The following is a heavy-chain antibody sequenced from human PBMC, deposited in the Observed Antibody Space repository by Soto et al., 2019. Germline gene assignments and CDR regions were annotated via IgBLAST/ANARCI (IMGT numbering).Heavy chain of an antibody. Sequence: PSETLSLTCTVSGGSISSGDYSWSWVRQSTGKGLEWIGHIYNSGITYYNPSLKSRVVISIDTSRNQFSLRLNSLTAADRAVYFCARGVTVFGLVSRFWFDPWGQGTVVTVSS. CDR3: ARGVTVFGLVSRFWFDP. J-gene: IGHJ5*02. D-gene: IGHD3-3*01. V-gene: IGHV4-30-4*01. CDR1: GGSISSGDYS. CDR2: IYNSGIT.